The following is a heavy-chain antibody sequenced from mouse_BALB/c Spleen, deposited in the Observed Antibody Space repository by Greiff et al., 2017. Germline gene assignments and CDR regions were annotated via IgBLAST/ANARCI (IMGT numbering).Heavy chain of an antibody. CDR2: ISSGSSTI. J-gene: IGHJ2*01. V-gene: IGHV5-17*02. CDR1: GFTFSSFG. Sequence: EVHLVESGGGLVKPGGSLKLSCAASGFTFSSFGMHWVRQAPEKGLEWVAYISSGSSTIYYADTVKGRFTISRDNPKNTLFLQMTSLRSEDTAMYYCARGTGYFDYWGQGTTLTVSS. D-gene: IGHD4-1*01. CDR3: ARGTGYFDY.